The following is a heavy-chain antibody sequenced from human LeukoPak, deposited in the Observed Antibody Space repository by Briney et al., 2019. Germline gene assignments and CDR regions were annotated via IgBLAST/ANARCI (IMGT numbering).Heavy chain of an antibody. CDR2: MNPNSGNT. V-gene: IGHV1-8*01. CDR1: GYTFTSYD. CDR3: ARGHQRGMVRGYAFDI. D-gene: IGHD3-10*01. J-gene: IGHJ3*02. Sequence: ASVKVSCKVSGYTFTSYDINWVRQATGQGLEWMGWMNPNSGNTGYAQKFQGRVTMTRNTSISTACMELSSLRSEDTAVYYCARGHQRGMVRGYAFDIWGQGTMVTVSS.